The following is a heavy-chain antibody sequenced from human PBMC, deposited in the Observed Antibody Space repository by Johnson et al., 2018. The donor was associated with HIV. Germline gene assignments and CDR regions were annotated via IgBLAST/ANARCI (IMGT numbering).Heavy chain of an antibody. CDR1: GFTFSSYD. D-gene: IGHD5-24*01. CDR2: IGTAGDT. Sequence: MLLVESGGGVVQPGRPLRLSCAASGFTFSSYDMHWVRQATGKGLEWVSAIGTAGDTYYPGSVKGRFTISRENAKNTLYLQMNSLRAEDTAVYYCAFPTGATTAFDIWGQGTMVTVSS. V-gene: IGHV3-13*01. J-gene: IGHJ3*02. CDR3: AFPTGATTAFDI.